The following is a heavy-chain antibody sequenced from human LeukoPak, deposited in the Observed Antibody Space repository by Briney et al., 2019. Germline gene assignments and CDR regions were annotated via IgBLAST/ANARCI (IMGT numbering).Heavy chain of an antibody. CDR3: ARTEYYFDH. CDR2: IYYTGFT. V-gene: IGHV4-59*02. Sequence: PSETLSLTCTVSGGSVSGFYWSWIRQPPGKGLEWIGFIYYTGFTNYNPSLESRVTISVDTSKNQFSLNLTSVTAADTAVYYCARTEYYFDHWGQGTLVTVSS. CDR1: GGSVSGFY. J-gene: IGHJ4*02. D-gene: IGHD3-10*01.